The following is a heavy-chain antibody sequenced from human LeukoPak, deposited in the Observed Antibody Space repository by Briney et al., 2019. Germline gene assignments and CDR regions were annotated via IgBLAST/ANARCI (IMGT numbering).Heavy chain of an antibody. J-gene: IGHJ3*02. D-gene: IGHD4-17*01. CDR2: IIPIFGTA. CDR3: ATVYGDIGAFDI. V-gene: IGHV1-69*06. CDR1: GGTFSSYA. Sequence: ASVKVSCKASGGTFSSYAISWVRQAPGQGLEWMGGIIPIFGTANYAQKFQGRVTMTEDTSTDTAYMELSSLRSEDTAVYYCATVYGDIGAFDIWGQGTMVTVSS.